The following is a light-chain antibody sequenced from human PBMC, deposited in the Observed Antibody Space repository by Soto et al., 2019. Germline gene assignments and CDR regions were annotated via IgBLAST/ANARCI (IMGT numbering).Light chain of an antibody. J-gene: IGLJ2*01. CDR2: EVS. Sequence: QSALTQPASVSGSPGQSITISCTGTSSDVGGYNYVSWYQQHPGKAPKLMIYEVSHRPSGISNRFSGSKSGNTASLTISGLQAEDEADYYCSSYSSITSVVFGGGTKVTVL. CDR1: SSDVGGYNY. CDR3: SSYSSITSVV. V-gene: IGLV2-14*01.